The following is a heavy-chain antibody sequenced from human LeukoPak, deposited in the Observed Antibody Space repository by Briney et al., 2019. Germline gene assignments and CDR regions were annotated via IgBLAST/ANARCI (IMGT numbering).Heavy chain of an antibody. CDR3: ARVRLNAFDI. J-gene: IGHJ3*02. CDR2: INPNGGAT. Sequence: GASVTVSFTASEYTFIGYYMHWVRQAHGQGPEWMGWINPNGGATNYAQKFQGRVTMTRDTSISTAYMELSRLRSDDTAVYYCARVRLNAFDIWGQGTMVIVSS. CDR1: EYTFIGYY. V-gene: IGHV1-2*02. D-gene: IGHD3-16*01.